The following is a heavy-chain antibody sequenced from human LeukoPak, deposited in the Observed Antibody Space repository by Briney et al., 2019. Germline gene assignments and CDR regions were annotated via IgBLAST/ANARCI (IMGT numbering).Heavy chain of an antibody. CDR3: ARGFYDDILTGFDY. D-gene: IGHD3-9*01. Sequence: GGSLRLSCAASGFTFSTYAMSWVRQAPGKGLEWVSTISGSSTYYADSVKGRFTISRDNAKNTLYLQMNSLRAEDTAVYYCARGFYDDILTGFDYWGQGTLVTVSS. CDR1: GFTFSTYA. J-gene: IGHJ4*02. CDR2: ISGSST. V-gene: IGHV3-23*01.